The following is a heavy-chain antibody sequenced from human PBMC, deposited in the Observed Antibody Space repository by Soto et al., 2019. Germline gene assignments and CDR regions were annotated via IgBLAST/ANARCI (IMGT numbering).Heavy chain of an antibody. CDR1: GFTVSSNY. CDR3: XXEIYSSSXLFNYYYYYMDV. V-gene: IGHV3-66*01. D-gene: IGHD6-6*01. Sequence: EVQLVESGGGLVQPGGSLRLSCAASGFTVSSNYMSWVRQAPGKGLEWVSVIYSGGSTYYADSVKGRFTIXRDNXKNTXXXXXXXXXXXXXXXXXXXXEIYSSSXLFNYYYYYMDVWGKGTTVTVSS. J-gene: IGHJ6*03. CDR2: IYSGGST.